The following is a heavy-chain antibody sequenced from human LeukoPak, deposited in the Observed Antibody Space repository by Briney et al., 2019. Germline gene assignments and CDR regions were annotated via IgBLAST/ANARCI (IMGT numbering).Heavy chain of an antibody. D-gene: IGHD3-22*01. CDR1: GGSFSDYY. CDR2: MSPSGSS. CDR3: ARGRQDVNMILVVMAGVSYYLDV. Sequence: SETLSLTCAVYGGSFSDYYWTWIRQTPGKGLEWIGEMSPSGSSNYHPSLKSRVSISVDTSKNQFSLKLRSVTAADTAVYYCARGRQDVNMILVVMAGVSYYLDVWSKGTTVTVS. V-gene: IGHV4-34*01. J-gene: IGHJ6*03.